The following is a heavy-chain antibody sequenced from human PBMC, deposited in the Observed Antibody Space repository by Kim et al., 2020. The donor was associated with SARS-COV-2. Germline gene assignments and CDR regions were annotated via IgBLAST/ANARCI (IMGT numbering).Heavy chain of an antibody. V-gene: IGHV3-48*03. CDR1: GFTFSSYG. Sequence: GGSLRLSCVASGFTFSSYGINWVRQAPGKGLEWVSYISDSGSTTYYADSVKGRFTISRDNAKNSLFLQMNSLRAEDTAVYYCARESVTGSDAFDNWGQGTLVTVSS. CDR3: ARESVTGSDAFDN. J-gene: IGHJ3*02. D-gene: IGHD3-9*01. CDR2: ISDSGSTT.